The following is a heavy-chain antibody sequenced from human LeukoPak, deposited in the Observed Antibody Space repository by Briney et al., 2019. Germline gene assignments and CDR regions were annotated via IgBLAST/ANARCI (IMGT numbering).Heavy chain of an antibody. CDR2: NRDAGNTV. CDR1: VFIYTSHD. CDR3: ARGGRWVPEVPITYYFDS. Sequence: GVSLRLLCASSVFIYTSHDMNCVPRARPKGLEYLAYNRDAGNTVYYGDSVKGQFTISRDNAKNSLSLQMNSLSAEDTAVYYCARGGRWVPEVPITYYFDSWGHGSPVTVSS. V-gene: IGHV3-48*03. D-gene: IGHD4-23*01. J-gene: IGHJ4*01.